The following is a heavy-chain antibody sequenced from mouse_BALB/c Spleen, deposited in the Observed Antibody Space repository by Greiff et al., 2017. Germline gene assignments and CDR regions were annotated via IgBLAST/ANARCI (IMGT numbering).Heavy chain of an antibody. CDR1: GYSITSGYS. V-gene: IGHV3-1*02. Sequence: EVKLVESGPDLVKPSQSLSLTCTVTGYSITSGYSWHWIRQFPGNKLEWMGYIHYSGSTNYNPSLKSRISITRDTSKNQFFLQLNSVTTEDTATYYCARSENPYYRYDYAMDYWGQGTSVTVSS. J-gene: IGHJ4*01. D-gene: IGHD2-14*01. CDR2: IHYSGST. CDR3: ARSENPYYRYDYAMDY.